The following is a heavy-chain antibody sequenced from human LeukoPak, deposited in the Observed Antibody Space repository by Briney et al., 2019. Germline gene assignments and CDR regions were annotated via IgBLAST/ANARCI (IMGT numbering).Heavy chain of an antibody. Sequence: GGSLRLSCAASGFTFSSYEMNWVRQAPGKGLEWVSYISSSGSTIYYADSVKGRFTISRDNAKNSLYLQMNSLRAEDTAVYYCAKAASSSPNYYYYMDVWGKGTTVTVSS. V-gene: IGHV3-48*03. CDR3: AKAASSSPNYYYYMDV. J-gene: IGHJ6*03. CDR1: GFTFSSYE. D-gene: IGHD6-6*01. CDR2: ISSSGSTI.